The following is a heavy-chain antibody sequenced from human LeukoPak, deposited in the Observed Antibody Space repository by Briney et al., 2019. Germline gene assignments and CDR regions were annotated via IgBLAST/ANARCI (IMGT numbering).Heavy chain of an antibody. Sequence: GGSLRLSCAASGFSFSTYAMSRVRQAPGKGLEWVSSISGNGVGTYYADSVKGRFSISRDNSKNTLYLLMDRLRAEDTAVYYCARATESIFWSGYSLWGQGALVTVSS. V-gene: IGHV3-23*01. CDR2: ISGNGVGT. D-gene: IGHD3-3*01. CDR1: GFSFSTYA. J-gene: IGHJ4*01. CDR3: ARATESIFWSGYSL.